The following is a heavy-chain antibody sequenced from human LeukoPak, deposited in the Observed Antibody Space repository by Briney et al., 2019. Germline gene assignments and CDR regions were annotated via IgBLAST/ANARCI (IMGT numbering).Heavy chain of an antibody. CDR1: GESISKYY. J-gene: IGHJ4*02. CDR2: IYTSGTT. D-gene: IGHD1-20*01. V-gene: IGHV4-4*07. CDR3: ARETNWTFDY. Sequence: PSETLSLTCTVSGESISKYYWSWIRQPAGKGLEWIGRIYTSGTTDYNPSLESRVTMSIDTSNNYFSLKLSSVTAADTAVYYCARETNWTFDYWGQGTLVTVSS.